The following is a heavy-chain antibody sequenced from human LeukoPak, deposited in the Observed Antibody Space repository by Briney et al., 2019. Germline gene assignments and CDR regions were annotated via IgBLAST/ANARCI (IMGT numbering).Heavy chain of an antibody. CDR3: ARGLGFRPYRWFDP. D-gene: IGHD4-11*01. J-gene: IGHJ5*02. V-gene: IGHV4-34*01. CDR1: GGSFSGYY. CDR2: INHSGST. Sequence: TSETLSLTCAVYGGSFSGYYWSWIRQPPGKGLEWIGEINHSGSTNYNPSLKSRVTTSVDTSKNQFSLKLSSVTAADTAVYYCARGLGFRPYRWFDPWGQGTLVTVSS.